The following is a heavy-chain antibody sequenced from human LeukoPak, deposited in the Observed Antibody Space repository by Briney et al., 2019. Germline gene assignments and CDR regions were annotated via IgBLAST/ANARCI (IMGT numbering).Heavy chain of an antibody. CDR3: AGGVGAIDY. Sequence: SETLSLTCAVYGGSFSGYYWSWIRQPPGKGLEWIGEINHSGSTNYNPSLKSRATMSVDTSKNQFSLKLSSVTAADTAVYYCAGGVGAIDYWGQGTLVTVSS. D-gene: IGHD1-26*01. CDR1: GGSFSGYY. J-gene: IGHJ4*02. V-gene: IGHV4-34*01. CDR2: INHSGST.